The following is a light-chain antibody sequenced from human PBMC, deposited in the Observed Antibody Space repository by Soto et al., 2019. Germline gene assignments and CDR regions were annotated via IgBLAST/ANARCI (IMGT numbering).Light chain of an antibody. CDR1: RSYVGGYNY. CDR3: SSYTSTTTRV. J-gene: IGLJ1*01. V-gene: IGLV2-14*03. CDR2: EVS. Sequence: QSALTEPAAVTGSAGQSISMSCTRTRSYVGGYNYVSWYQQHPGKGPKLMIYEVSNRPSGVSNRFSGSKAGNTATLTISGRQAEDEADYYCSSYTSTTTRVFGTGTKVTVL.